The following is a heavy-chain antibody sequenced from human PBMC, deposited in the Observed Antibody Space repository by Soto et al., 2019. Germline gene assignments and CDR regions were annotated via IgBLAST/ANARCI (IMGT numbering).Heavy chain of an antibody. CDR1: GYTFTGYY. Sequence: ASVKVSCKASGYTFTGYYMHWVRQAPGQGLEWMGWINPNSGGTNYAQKFQGRVTMTRDTSISTAYMELSRLRSDDTAVYYCARDKYDSSGRDYLGQGTLVTVSS. D-gene: IGHD3-22*01. V-gene: IGHV1-2*02. CDR3: ARDKYDSSGRDY. J-gene: IGHJ4*02. CDR2: INPNSGGT.